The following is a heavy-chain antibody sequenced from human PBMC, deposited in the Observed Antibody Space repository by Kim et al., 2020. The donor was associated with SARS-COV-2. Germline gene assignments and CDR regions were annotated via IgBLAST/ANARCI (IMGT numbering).Heavy chain of an antibody. Sequence: YAGSVKGRFTSSRVNSKNTLYQQMNSLRAEDTAVDYWARETSRPTYYCDYWGQGTLVTVSS. J-gene: IGHJ4*02. CDR3: ARETSRPTYYCDY. V-gene: IGHV3-30*01.